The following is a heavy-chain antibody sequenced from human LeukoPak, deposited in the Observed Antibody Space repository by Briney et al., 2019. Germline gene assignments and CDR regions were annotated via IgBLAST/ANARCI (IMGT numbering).Heavy chain of an antibody. D-gene: IGHD3-10*01. CDR1: GFTFNNFG. CDR2: IQYNGNNK. CDR3: AKDNRDYYIDY. V-gene: IGHV3-30*02. J-gene: IGHJ4*02. Sequence: GSLRLSCAASGFTFNNFGMHWVRQAPGKGLEWVTFIQYNGNNKYYADSVKSRFTISRDNSKSTLYLQMNSLRAEDTAVYYCAKDNRDYYIDYWGQGTLVTVSS.